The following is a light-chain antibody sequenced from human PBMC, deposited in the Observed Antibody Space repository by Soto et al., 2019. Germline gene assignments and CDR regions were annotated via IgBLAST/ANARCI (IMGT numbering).Light chain of an antibody. Sequence: QSVLTQPPSVSGAPGQRVTISCPGSSSNIGAGYDVHWYQQLPGTAPKLLIYGNTNRPSGVPDRFSGSKSGTSASLAITGLQAEDEADYYCQSYDNSLSGWVFGGGTKVTVL. J-gene: IGLJ3*02. CDR3: QSYDNSLSGWV. CDR2: GNT. CDR1: SSNIGAGYD. V-gene: IGLV1-40*01.